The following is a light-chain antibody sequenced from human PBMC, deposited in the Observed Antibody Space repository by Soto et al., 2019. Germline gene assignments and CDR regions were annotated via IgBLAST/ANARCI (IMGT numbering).Light chain of an antibody. CDR1: SIDIAPYNY. CDR2: EVS. V-gene: IGLV2-14*01. Sequence: QSVLTQPASVSGSPGQSLTISCTGTSIDIAPYNYVSWYQQHPGKAPKLIIYEVSYRPSGISNRFSGSKSGNTASLTISGLQAEDEADYYCSSYTSSTNYVFGNGTKGTVL. J-gene: IGLJ1*01. CDR3: SSYTSSTNYV.